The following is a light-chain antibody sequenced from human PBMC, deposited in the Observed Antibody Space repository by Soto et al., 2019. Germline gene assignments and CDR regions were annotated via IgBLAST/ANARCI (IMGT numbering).Light chain of an antibody. V-gene: IGLV1-40*01. CDR2: GNN. CDR3: QSYDSSLSGSV. Sequence: QAVVTQPPSVSGAPGQRVTISCTGSSSNIGAAYDVHWYQHLPGTAPKLLIYGNNNRPSGVPDRFSGSQSGTSASLAITGLQAEDEADYYCQSYDSSLSGSVFGGGTKVTVL. J-gene: IGLJ2*01. CDR1: SSNIGAAYD.